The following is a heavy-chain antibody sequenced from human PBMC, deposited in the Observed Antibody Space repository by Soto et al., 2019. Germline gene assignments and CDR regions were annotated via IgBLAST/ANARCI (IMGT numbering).Heavy chain of an antibody. D-gene: IGHD2-2*01. J-gene: IGHJ4*01. CDR3: ARAFCTSASCSRFDY. V-gene: IGHV4-34*01. CDR2: INDSGST. Sequence: QVQLQQWGAGLLKPSETLSLNCAVYVGTFSGYYWSWIRQPPGKGLEWIGEINDSGSTNLHPSLKSRVTIYVDPSKNQFSLKLDSVTAADTAMYYCARAFCTSASCSRFDYWGHGTLVTVSS. CDR1: VGTFSGYY.